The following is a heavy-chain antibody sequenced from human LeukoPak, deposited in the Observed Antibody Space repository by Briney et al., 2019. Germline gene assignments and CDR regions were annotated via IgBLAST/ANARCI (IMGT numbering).Heavy chain of an antibody. CDR1: GSTFSSYW. CDR3: AKGHALDY. V-gene: IGHV3-7*03. Sequence: PGGSLRLSCAASGSTFSSYWMSWVRQAPGKGLEWVANIKQDGSEKYYVDSVKGRFTISRDNAKNSLYLQMNSLRAEDTALYYCAKGHALDYWGQGTLVTVSS. CDR2: IKQDGSEK. J-gene: IGHJ4*02.